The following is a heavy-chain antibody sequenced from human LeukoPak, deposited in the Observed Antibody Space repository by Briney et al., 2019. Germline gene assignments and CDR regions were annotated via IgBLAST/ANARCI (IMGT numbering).Heavy chain of an antibody. J-gene: IGHJ4*02. CDR1: GDSISSTAYY. V-gene: IGHV4-39*01. CDR3: TRGFDHAKSGY. D-gene: IGHD1-14*01. CDR2: IHFSGTI. Sequence: SETLSLTCTVSGDSISSTAYYWGWSRQPPGKGLEWLGMIHFSGTIYNNPSLMSRVTISVDTSKNQFSLKLTSVAAADTAVYYCTRGFDHAKSGYWGQGTLVTVSS.